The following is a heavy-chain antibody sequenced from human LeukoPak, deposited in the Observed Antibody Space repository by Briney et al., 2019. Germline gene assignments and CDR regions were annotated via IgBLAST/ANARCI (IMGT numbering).Heavy chain of an antibody. CDR1: GFTFSSYE. Sequence: GGSLRHSCAASGFTFSSYEMNWVRQAPGKGLEWVSYISSSGSTIYYADSVKGRFTISRDNAKNSLYLQMNSLRAEDTAVYYCARVPLGYAFDYWGQGTLVTVSS. V-gene: IGHV3-48*03. CDR2: ISSSGSTI. CDR3: ARVPLGYAFDY. D-gene: IGHD2-2*01. J-gene: IGHJ4*02.